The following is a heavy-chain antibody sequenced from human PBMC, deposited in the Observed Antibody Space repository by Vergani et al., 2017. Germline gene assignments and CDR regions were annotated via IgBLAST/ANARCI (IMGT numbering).Heavy chain of an antibody. D-gene: IGHD6-25*01. Sequence: QVQLQESGPGVVKPSQTLSLTCAVSGGSISSGDHCWTWIRQRPGKGLEWIGYIFYSGTTYDNPSLRSRLTISVDTSQNQFSLKLRSVTAADTALYYCARFETQVPATSHCWYMDVWGKGTTVVVSS. CDR1: GGSISSGDHC. CDR2: IFYSGTT. J-gene: IGHJ6*03. V-gene: IGHV4-31*11. CDR3: ARFETQVPATSHCWYMDV.